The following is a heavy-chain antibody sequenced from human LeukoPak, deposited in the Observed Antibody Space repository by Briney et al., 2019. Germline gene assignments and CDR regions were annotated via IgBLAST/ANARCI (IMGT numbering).Heavy chain of an antibody. Sequence: PSETLSLTCTVSGGSISSTTYYWGWIRQPPGKGLEWIGSLYYSGSTFYNPSLRSRVTISLGTSKNQFSLMLNSVTAADTAVYYCARVYCSSTRCYIGVALYYYYMDVWGKGTTVTVSS. D-gene: IGHD2-2*02. CDR3: ARVYCSSTRCYIGVALYYYYMDV. J-gene: IGHJ6*03. V-gene: IGHV4-39*07. CDR2: LYYSGST. CDR1: GGSISSTTYY.